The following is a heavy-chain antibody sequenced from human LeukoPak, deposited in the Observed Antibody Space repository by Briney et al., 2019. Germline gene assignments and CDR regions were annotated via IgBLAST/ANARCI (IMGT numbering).Heavy chain of an antibody. CDR2: IYSGGST. Sequence: GGSLRLSCVASGFTVSSNYMSWVRQAPGKGLEWVSVIYSGGSTYYADSVKGRFTISKDNSKNTLYLQMNSLKTEDTAVYYCTTDIRQWERAYDIWGQGTMVTVSS. V-gene: IGHV3-66*01. CDR1: GFTVSSNY. D-gene: IGHD1-26*01. CDR3: TTDIRQWERAYDI. J-gene: IGHJ3*02.